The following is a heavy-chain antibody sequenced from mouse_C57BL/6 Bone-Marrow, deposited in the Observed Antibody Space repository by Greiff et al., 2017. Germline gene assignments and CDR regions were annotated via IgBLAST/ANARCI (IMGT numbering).Heavy chain of an antibody. Sequence: VQLQQSGAELARPGASVKLSCKASGYTFTSYGISWVKQRTGQGLEWIGEIYPRSGNTYYNEKFKGKATLTADKSSSTAYMELRSRTSDDSAVYFCARGDYYAMDYWGQGTSVTVSS. CDR2: IYPRSGNT. CDR3: ARGDYYAMDY. J-gene: IGHJ4*01. V-gene: IGHV1-81*01. CDR1: GYTFTSYG.